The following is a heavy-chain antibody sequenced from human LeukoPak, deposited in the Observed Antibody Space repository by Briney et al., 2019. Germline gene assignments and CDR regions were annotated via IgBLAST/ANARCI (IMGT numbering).Heavy chain of an antibody. Sequence: GGSLRLSCAASGFTFSSYAMNWVRQAPGKGLEWVSSISHSGSISYADSVKGRFTISRDNSKNTLYLQMNSLRAEDTAVYYCARRSAMADYWGQGTLVTVSS. CDR1: GFTFSSYA. D-gene: IGHD5-18*01. J-gene: IGHJ4*02. V-gene: IGHV3-23*01. CDR2: ISHSGSI. CDR3: ARRSAMADY.